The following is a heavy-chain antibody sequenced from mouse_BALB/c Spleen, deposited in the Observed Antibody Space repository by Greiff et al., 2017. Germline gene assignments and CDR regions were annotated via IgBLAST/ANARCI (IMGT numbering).Heavy chain of an antibody. CDR1: GFTFSSYG. J-gene: IGHJ2*01. CDR2: ISSGGSYT. CDR3: ASYGDY. V-gene: IGHV5-6*02. Sequence: EVMLVESGGDLVKPGGSLKLSCAASGFTFSSYGMSWVRQTPDKRLEWVATISSGGSYTYYPDSVKGRFTISRDNAKSTLYLQMSSLKSEDTAMYYCASYGDYWGQGTTLTVSA. D-gene: IGHD1-1*02.